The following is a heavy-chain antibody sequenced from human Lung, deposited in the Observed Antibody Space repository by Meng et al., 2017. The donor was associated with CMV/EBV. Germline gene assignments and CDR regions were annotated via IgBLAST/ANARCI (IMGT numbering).Heavy chain of an antibody. CDR2: IFSNDEK. CDR3: ARGLADYDFWSGYYNYYGIDV. J-gene: IGHJ6*02. D-gene: IGHD3-3*01. V-gene: IGHV2-26*01. CDR1: GFSLSNARMG. Sequence: SGPTLVTPTETLTLTCTVSGFSLSNARMGVSWIRQPPGKALDWLAHIFSNDEKSYSTSLKSRLTISKDTSKSQVVLTMTNMDPVDTATYYCARGLADYDFWSGYYNYYGIDVWGQGTTFTVSS.